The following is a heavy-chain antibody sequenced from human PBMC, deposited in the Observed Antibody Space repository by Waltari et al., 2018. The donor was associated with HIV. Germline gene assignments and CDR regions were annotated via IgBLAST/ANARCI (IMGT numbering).Heavy chain of an antibody. V-gene: IGHV1-69*01. D-gene: IGHD1-1*01. J-gene: IGHJ6*02. Sequence: QVQLVQSGSEVNKPGSSVRVPCKVSGGTFSSFATNGVRQAPRQGLEWMGGIIPAFGTANYAERCQGRVTITADEYTSTAYMDLSSLRSEDTAVYFCARDHRWNKLLYGMDVWGQGTTVTV. CDR1: GGTFSSFA. CDR3: ARDHRWNKLLYGMDV. CDR2: IIPAFGTA.